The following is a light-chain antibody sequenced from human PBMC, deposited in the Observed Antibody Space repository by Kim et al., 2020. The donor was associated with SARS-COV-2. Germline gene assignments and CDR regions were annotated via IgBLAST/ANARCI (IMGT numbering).Light chain of an antibody. J-gene: IGLJ2*01. CDR1: KLGDKY. Sequence: VSPGQTASITCSGDKLGDKYACWYQQKPGQSPVLVIYQYSQRPSGIPERFSGSNSGNTATLTISGTQAMDEADYYCQAWDSSTVVFGVGTQLTVL. V-gene: IGLV3-1*01. CDR2: QYS. CDR3: QAWDSSTVV.